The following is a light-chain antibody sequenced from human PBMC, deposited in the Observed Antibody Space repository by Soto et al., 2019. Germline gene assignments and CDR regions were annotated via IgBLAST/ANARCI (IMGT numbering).Light chain of an antibody. Sequence: DIQLIQSPSSLSASVGDRVTITCHTSQRVSSYLNWYQQKPGKAPKLLINAVSTLHSGVPSRFSGSGSDKNFTLTIISLQTEDSGTYYCQQSYTTPSWTFGQGTQLEI. CDR2: AVS. J-gene: IGKJ1*01. V-gene: IGKV1-39*01. CDR1: QRVSSY. CDR3: QQSYTTPSWT.